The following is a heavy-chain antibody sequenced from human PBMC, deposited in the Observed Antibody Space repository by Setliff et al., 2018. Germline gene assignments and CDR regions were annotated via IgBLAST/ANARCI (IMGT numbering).Heavy chain of an antibody. D-gene: IGHD5-12*01. V-gene: IGHV4-39*07. Sequence: PSETLSLTCTPSGAFLSSGTYYWGWIRQPPGKGLEWIGRIYYRGDTYYNASLKGRLTISVDTSKNQFSLKLSSVTAAYTAVYYCARDVGEIVSGYSGYDYPAEFYYLGQGTLVTVSS. CDR1: GAFLSSGTYY. J-gene: IGHJ4*02. CDR3: ARDVGEIVSGYSGYDYPAEFYY. CDR2: IYYRGDT.